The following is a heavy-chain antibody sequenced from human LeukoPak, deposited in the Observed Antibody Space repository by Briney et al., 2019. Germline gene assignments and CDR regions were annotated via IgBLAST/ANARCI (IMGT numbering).Heavy chain of an antibody. CDR3: ATSRDGYNFDAFDI. CDR2: IYYSGST. J-gene: IGHJ3*02. V-gene: IGHV4-59*08. Sequence: SETLSLTCTVSGGSTSSYYWSWIRQPPGKGLEWIGYIYYSGSTNYNPSLKSRVTISVDTSKNQFSLKLSSVTAADTAVYYCATSRDGYNFDAFDIWGQGTMVTVSS. CDR1: GGSTSSYY. D-gene: IGHD5-24*01.